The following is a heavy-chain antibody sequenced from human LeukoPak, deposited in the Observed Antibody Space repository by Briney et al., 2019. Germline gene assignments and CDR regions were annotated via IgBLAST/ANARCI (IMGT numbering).Heavy chain of an antibody. V-gene: IGHV3-7*03. CDR3: ARFTRRYSGDY. CDR1: GFNFNNYW. Sequence: AGGSLRLSCAASGFNFNNYWMSWLRQAPGKGLEWVANIKDDGSEEYYVDSVKGRFTIVRDTAYNSLYLQMNSLRVEDTAIYFFARFTRRYSGDYWGQGTLVSVSS. J-gene: IGHJ4*02. CDR2: IKDDGSEE. D-gene: IGHD1-26*01.